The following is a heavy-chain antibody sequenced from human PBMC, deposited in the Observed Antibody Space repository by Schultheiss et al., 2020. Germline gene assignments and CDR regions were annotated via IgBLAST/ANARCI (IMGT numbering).Heavy chain of an antibody. CDR3: AKDVWGYSGYDSYGMDV. V-gene: IGHV3-30*18. CDR2: ISDDGGKK. CDR1: GFTFSSYS. D-gene: IGHD5-12*01. Sequence: GESLKISCAASGFTFSSYSMNWVRQAPGKGLEWVAVISDDGGKKYYGDSVKGRFTISRDNSKNTLYLQMNSLRAEDTAVYYCAKDVWGYSGYDSYGMDVWGQGTTVTVSS. J-gene: IGHJ6*02.